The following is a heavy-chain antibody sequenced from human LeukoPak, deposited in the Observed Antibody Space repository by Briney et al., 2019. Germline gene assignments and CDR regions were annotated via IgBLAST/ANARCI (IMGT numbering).Heavy chain of an antibody. Sequence: PGGSLRLSCAASGFTFSSHWMHWVRQAPGKGLLWISLINSDGSSTTYADSVKGRFTISRDNAKNTLYLQMDSLRAEDTAVCYCTRGSVVAPISASDIWGQGTMVTVSS. V-gene: IGHV3-74*01. CDR3: TRGSVVAPISASDI. D-gene: IGHD2-21*02. CDR2: INSDGSST. J-gene: IGHJ3*02. CDR1: GFTFSSHW.